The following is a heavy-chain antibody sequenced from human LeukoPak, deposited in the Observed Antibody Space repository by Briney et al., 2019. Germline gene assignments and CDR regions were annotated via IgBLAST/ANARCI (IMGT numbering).Heavy chain of an antibody. V-gene: IGHV3-33*01. CDR3: ARDIKVRGVYFDY. CDR2: IWYDGSNK. D-gene: IGHD3-10*01. J-gene: IGHJ4*02. CDR1: GFTFSSYG. Sequence: PGGSLRLSCAASGFTFSSYGMHWVRQAPGKGLEWVAVIWYDGSNKYYADSVKGRFTISRDNSKNTLYLQMNSQRAEDTAVYYCARDIKVRGVYFDYWGQGTLVTVSS.